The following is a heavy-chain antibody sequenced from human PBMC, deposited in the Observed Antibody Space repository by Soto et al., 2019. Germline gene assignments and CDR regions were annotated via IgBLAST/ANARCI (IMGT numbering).Heavy chain of an antibody. J-gene: IGHJ3*02. CDR1: GDSITSSVW. Sequence: QVQLQESGPGLVKPSGTLSLTCAVSGDSITSSVWWSWVRQPPGKGLEWIGETSHSGSTNYNPSLKGRVPISVDKSKNHFTLNLTSVGAADPAVYDCAKPRTAGDAFAIWGQGTMVTVSS. D-gene: IGHD2-21*02. CDR3: AKPRTAGDAFAI. V-gene: IGHV4-4*02. CDR2: TSHSGST.